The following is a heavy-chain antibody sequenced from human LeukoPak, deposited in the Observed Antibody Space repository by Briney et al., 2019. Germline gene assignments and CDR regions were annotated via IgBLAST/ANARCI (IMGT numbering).Heavy chain of an antibody. J-gene: IGHJ4*02. Sequence: ASVKVSCKASGYTFTGYYMHWVRQAPGQGLEWMGWINPNSGGTNYAQKFQGRVTMTRDTSISTAYMELSRLRSDDTAVYYCASTSDSYYDFWSGSIDYWGQGTLVTVSS. CDR1: GYTFTGYY. CDR3: ASTSDSYYDFWSGSIDY. CDR2: INPNSGGT. D-gene: IGHD3-3*01. V-gene: IGHV1-2*02.